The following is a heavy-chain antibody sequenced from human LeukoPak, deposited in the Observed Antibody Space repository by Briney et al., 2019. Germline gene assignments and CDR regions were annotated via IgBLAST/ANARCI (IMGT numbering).Heavy chain of an antibody. CDR2: ISYDGSNK. J-gene: IGHJ3*02. CDR3: AKVLYDSSGYYYPGAFDI. CDR1: GFTSSSYG. D-gene: IGHD3-22*01. V-gene: IGHV3-30*18. Sequence: GGSLRLSCAASGFTSSSYGMHWVRQAPGKGLEWVAVISYDGSNKYYADSVKGRFTISRDNSKNTLYLQMNSLRAEDTAVYYCAKVLYDSSGYYYPGAFDIWGQGTMVTVSS.